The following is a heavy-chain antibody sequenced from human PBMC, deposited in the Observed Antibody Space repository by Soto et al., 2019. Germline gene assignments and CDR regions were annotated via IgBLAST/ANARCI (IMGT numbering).Heavy chain of an antibody. CDR1: GYSISSGHY. CDR3: ARVGPSDYSNFEY. D-gene: IGHD4-4*01. J-gene: IGHJ4*02. V-gene: IGHV4-38-2*01. CDR2: FYYTGSS. Sequence: SETLSLTCAVSGYSISSGHYWAWIRQPPGKGLEWIGGFYYTGSSYYNPSLKSRVSISVDTSKNQISLKLRFVTAADTAVYFCARVGPSDYSNFEYWGQGRLVTVSS.